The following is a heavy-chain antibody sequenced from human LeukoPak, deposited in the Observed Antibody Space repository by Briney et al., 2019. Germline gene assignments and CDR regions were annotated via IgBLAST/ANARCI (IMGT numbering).Heavy chain of an antibody. J-gene: IGHJ4*02. D-gene: IGHD3-16*02. CDR3: AREVSYDYVWGSYRSQTFDY. V-gene: IGHV4-34*01. Sequence: SETLSLTCAVYGGSFSGYYWSWIRQPPGKGLEWIGEINHSGSTNYNPSLKSRVTISVDTSKNQFSLKLSSVTAADTAVYYCAREVSYDYVWGSYRSQTFDYWGQGTLVTVSS. CDR1: GGSFSGYY. CDR2: INHSGST.